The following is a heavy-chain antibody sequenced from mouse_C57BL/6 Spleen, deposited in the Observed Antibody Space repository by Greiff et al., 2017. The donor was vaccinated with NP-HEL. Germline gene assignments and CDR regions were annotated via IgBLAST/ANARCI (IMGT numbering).Heavy chain of an antibody. Sequence: EVQLQQSGPVLVKPGASVKMSCKASGYTFTDYYMNWVKQSHGKSLERIGVINPYNGGTSYNQKFKGKATLTVDKSSSTAYMELNSLTYEDSAVYYCARGGYDGYYGFAYWGQGTLVTVSA. D-gene: IGHD2-3*01. V-gene: IGHV1-19*01. J-gene: IGHJ3*01. CDR3: ARGGYDGYYGFAY. CDR1: GYTFTDYY. CDR2: INPYNGGT.